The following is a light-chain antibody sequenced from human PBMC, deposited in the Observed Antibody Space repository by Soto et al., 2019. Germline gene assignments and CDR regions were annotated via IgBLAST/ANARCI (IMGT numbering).Light chain of an antibody. CDR3: TSHTSSSTPYV. Sequence: QSVLTQPASVSGSPGQSITISCAGTSSDVGGYTYVSWYQQHPGKAPKLMIYDVSNRPSGVSNRFSGSKSGNTASLTISGLQAEDEADYHCTSHTSSSTPYVFGGGT. CDR1: SSDVGGYTY. CDR2: DVS. J-gene: IGLJ1*01. V-gene: IGLV2-14*01.